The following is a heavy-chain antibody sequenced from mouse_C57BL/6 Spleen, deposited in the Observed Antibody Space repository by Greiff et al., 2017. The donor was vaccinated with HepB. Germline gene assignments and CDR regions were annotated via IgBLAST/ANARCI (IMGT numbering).Heavy chain of an antibody. Sequence: DVMLVESGGGLVKPGGSLKLSCAASGFTFSDYGMHWVRQAPEKGLEWVAYISSGSSTIYYADTVKGRFTISRDNAKNTLFLQMTSLRSEDTAMYYCARRMDYGDWYFDVWGTGTTVTVSS. CDR1: GFTFSDYG. CDR3: ARRMDYGDWYFDV. CDR2: ISSGSSTI. J-gene: IGHJ1*03. D-gene: IGHD1-1*01. V-gene: IGHV5-17*01.